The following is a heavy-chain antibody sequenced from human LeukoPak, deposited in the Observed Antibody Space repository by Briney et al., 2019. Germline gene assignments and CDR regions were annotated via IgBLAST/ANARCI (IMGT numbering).Heavy chain of an antibody. CDR3: ARRMYSGSYHPFDY. Sequence: SETLSLTCAVYGGSFSGYYWSWIRQTPGKGLEWIGEINHSGSTNYNPSLKSRVTISVDTSKNQFSLKMSSVTAADAAVYFCARRMYSGSYHPFDYWGQGTLVTVSS. D-gene: IGHD1-26*01. CDR2: INHSGST. J-gene: IGHJ4*02. CDR1: GGSFSGYY. V-gene: IGHV4-34*01.